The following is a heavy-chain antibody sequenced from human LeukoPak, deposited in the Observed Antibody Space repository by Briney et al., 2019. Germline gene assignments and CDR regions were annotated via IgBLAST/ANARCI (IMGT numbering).Heavy chain of an antibody. J-gene: IGHJ4*02. CDR1: GFTFSSYS. CDR3: ARESGYSYGSFDF. V-gene: IGHV3-21*04. Sequence: GGSLRLSCAASGFTFSSYSMNWVRQAPGKGLKWVSSISSSSSYIYYADSVKGRFTISRDNAKSSLFLQMNSLRAEDTALYYCARESGYSYGSFDFWGQGTLVTVSS. D-gene: IGHD5-18*01. CDR2: ISSSSSYI.